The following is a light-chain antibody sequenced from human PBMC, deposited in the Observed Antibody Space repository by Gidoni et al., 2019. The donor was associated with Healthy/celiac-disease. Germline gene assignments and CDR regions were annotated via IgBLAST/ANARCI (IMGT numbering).Light chain of an antibody. CDR3: QQYNSPLIT. V-gene: IGKV1-5*03. Sequence: IQMTPSPSTLSASVGDRGTITCRASRNISSWFAWYQQKTGKAPKLLIYKASGLESGVPSRFIGSGSGTEFTLTISSLQPDDFATYYCQQYNSPLITFGQGTRLEIK. CDR2: KAS. J-gene: IGKJ5*01. CDR1: RNISSW.